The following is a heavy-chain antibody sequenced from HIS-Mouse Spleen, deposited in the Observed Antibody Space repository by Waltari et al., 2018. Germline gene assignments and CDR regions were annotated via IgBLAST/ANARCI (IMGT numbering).Heavy chain of an antibody. Sequence: QLQLQESGPGLVKPSETLSLTCTVSGGSISSSSYYWGGIRQPPGKGLEWIGRIYYSGSTYYNPSLNSRVTISVDTSKNQFSLKLSSVTAADTAVYYCAREIPYSSSWYDWYFDLWGRGTLVTVSS. D-gene: IGHD6-13*01. CDR2: IYYSGST. J-gene: IGHJ2*01. CDR1: GGSISSSSYY. CDR3: AREIPYSSSWYDWYFDL. V-gene: IGHV4-39*07.